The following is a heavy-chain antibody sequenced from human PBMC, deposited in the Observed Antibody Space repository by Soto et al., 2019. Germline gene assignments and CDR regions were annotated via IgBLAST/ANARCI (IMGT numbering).Heavy chain of an antibody. J-gene: IGHJ4*02. V-gene: IGHV4-39*07. D-gene: IGHD6-13*01. Sequence: PSETLSLTCTVSGGSISSSSYYWGWIRQPPGKGLEWIGSIYYSGGTYYNPSLKSRVTISVDTSKNQFSLKLSSVTAADTAVYYCASKKIAAAGTDDFDYWGQGTLVTVSS. CDR2: IYYSGGT. CDR3: ASKKIAAAGTDDFDY. CDR1: GGSISSSSYY.